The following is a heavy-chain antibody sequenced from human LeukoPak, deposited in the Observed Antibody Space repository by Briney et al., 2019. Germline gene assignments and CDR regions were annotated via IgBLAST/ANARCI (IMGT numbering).Heavy chain of an antibody. J-gene: IGHJ3*02. D-gene: IGHD6-19*01. Sequence: GASLKISCKGSGYSFTSYWIGWVRQMPGKGLEWMGIIYPGDSDTRYSPSFQGQVTISADKSISTAYLQWSSLKASDTAMYYCAKGDEEWLVRGGAFDIWGQGTMVTVSS. CDR1: GYSFTSYW. CDR2: IYPGDSDT. V-gene: IGHV5-51*01. CDR3: AKGDEEWLVRGGAFDI.